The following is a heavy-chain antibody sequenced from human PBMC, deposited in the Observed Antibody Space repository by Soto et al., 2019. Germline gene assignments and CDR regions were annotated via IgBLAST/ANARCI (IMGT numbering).Heavy chain of an antibody. CDR2: IYYSGST. CDR3: ARDGGGYSYGYFDY. Sequence: SETLSLTCTVSGGSISSYYWSWIRQPPGKGLEWIGYIYYSGSTNYNPSLKSRVTISVDTSKNQFSLKLSSVTAADTAVYYCARDGGGYSYGYFDYWGQGTLVAVS. D-gene: IGHD5-18*01. V-gene: IGHV4-59*01. CDR1: GGSISSYY. J-gene: IGHJ4*02.